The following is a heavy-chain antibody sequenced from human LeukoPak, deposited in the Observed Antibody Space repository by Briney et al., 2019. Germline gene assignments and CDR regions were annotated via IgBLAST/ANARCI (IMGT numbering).Heavy chain of an antibody. V-gene: IGHV1-2*02. CDR3: ARFGGRTIFGVVTLDYYYGMDV. J-gene: IGHJ6*02. D-gene: IGHD3-3*01. CDR1: GYTFTGYY. CDR2: INPNSGGT. Sequence: ASVKVSCKASGYTFTGYYMHWVRQAPGQGLEWMGWINPNSGGTNYAQKFQGRVTMTRDTSIGTAYMELGRLRSDDTAVYYCARFGGRTIFGVVTLDYYYGMDVWGQGTTVTVSS.